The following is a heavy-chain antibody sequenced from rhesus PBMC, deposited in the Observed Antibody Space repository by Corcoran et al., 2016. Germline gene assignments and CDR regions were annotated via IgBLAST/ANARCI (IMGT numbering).Heavy chain of an antibody. CDR1: GGPGSRSNG. Sequence: QVQLQESGPGLVKPSETRCLTCAVPGGPGSRSNGWSWIRQPPGKGLEWIGYISGSSGSTYYNPSLKSRVTISTDTSKNQFSLKLSSVTAADTAVYYCAREGGGWSLDYWGQGVLVTVSS. V-gene: IGHV4-65*01. J-gene: IGHJ4*01. CDR3: AREGGGWSLDY. D-gene: IGHD6-37*01. CDR2: ISGSSGST.